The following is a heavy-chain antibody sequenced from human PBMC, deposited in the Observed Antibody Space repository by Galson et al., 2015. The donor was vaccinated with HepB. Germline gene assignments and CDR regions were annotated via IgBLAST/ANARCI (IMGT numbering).Heavy chain of an antibody. CDR3: ARLETDTGDAFDI. V-gene: IGHV4-59*01. CDR2: IYYSGST. J-gene: IGHJ3*02. Sequence: LSLTCTVSGGSISSYYWSWIRQPPGKGLEWIGYIYYSGSTNYNPSLKSRVTISVDTSKNQFSLKLSSVTAADTAVYYCARLETDTGDAFDIWGQGTMVTVSS. CDR1: GGSISSYY. D-gene: IGHD5-18*01.